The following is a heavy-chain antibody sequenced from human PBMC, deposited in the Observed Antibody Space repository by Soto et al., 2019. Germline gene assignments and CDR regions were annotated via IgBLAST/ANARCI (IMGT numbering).Heavy chain of an antibody. Sequence: EVQLLESGGGLVQPGGSLRLSCAASGFTFSSYAMSWVRQAPGKGLEWVPAISGSGGSTYYADSVKGRFTISRDNSKNTLYLQMNSLRAEDTAVYYCAKDHAYGSGSYYFDYWGQGTLVTVSS. J-gene: IGHJ4*02. CDR1: GFTFSSYA. CDR3: AKDHAYGSGSYYFDY. V-gene: IGHV3-23*01. D-gene: IGHD3-10*01. CDR2: ISGSGGST.